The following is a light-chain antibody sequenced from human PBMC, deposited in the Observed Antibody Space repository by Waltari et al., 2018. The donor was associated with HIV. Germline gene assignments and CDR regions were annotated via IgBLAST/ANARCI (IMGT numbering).Light chain of an antibody. CDR2: KDS. V-gene: IGLV3-25*03. CDR1: ALPTHY. J-gene: IGLJ3*02. Sequence: YEPTPPPSVSVSPGKTPTIPCAGDALPTHYASWYQHKPGQAPWLVIYKDSERPSGIPERFSGSSSGTTVTFTISGVQAEDEADYYCQAADSSGTYKGNWVFGGGTKLTVL. CDR3: QAADSSGTYKGNWV.